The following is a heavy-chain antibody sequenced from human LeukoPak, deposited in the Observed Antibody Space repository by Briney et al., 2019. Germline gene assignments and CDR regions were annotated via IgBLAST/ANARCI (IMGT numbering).Heavy chain of an antibody. CDR3: ARDYYGSGSYYWFDP. CDR2: TSSSSSYI. J-gene: IGHJ5*02. CDR1: GFTFSSYS. V-gene: IGHV3-21*01. D-gene: IGHD3-10*01. Sequence: GGSPRLSCAASGFTFSSYSMNWVRQAPGKGLEWVSSTSSSSSYIYYADSVKGRFTISRDNAKNSLYLQMNSLRAEDTAVYYCARDYYGSGSYYWFDPWGQGTLVTVSS.